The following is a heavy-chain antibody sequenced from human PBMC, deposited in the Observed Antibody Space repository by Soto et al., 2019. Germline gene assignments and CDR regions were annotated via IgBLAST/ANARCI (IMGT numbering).Heavy chain of an antibody. CDR2: ISAYNGDT. CDR3: ARSAILVTIMVRTWFDP. Sequence: QVQLVQSGAEVKEPGASVKVSCTASGYTFTTYGITWVRQAPGQGLEWMGWISAYNGDTNYAQKFQDRVTMTTDTSTSTAYLELWSLNSDVTAVYYCARSAILVTIMVRTWFDPWGQGTLVTVSS. V-gene: IGHV1-18*01. CDR1: GYTFTTYG. J-gene: IGHJ5*02. D-gene: IGHD3-10*01.